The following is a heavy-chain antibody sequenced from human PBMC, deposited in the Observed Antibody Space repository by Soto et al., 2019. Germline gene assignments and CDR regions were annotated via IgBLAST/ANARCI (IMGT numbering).Heavy chain of an antibody. J-gene: IGHJ4*02. Sequence: PGGSLRLSCVATGFTFKTYSMNWFRQAPGKGREWLATIKGDGSEKYYVDSLKGRFTISRDNAKNSLYLQMNSLRGDDTAVCYCAREFAYSRDYWGQGP. V-gene: IGHV3-7*01. CDR3: AREFAYSRDY. CDR2: IKGDGSEK. CDR1: GFTFKTYS. D-gene: IGHD3-22*01.